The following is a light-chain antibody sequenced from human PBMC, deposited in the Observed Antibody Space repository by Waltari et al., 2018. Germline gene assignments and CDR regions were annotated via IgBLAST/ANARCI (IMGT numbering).Light chain of an antibody. CDR1: GLGQKY. CDR2: RDK. Sequence: TQPPSESVSPGQEALIMCSCDGLGQKYVSWYRQRPGQPPSLVIFRDKTRASGIPELFSGFNAVNRATLVINAAHPDDEAEYFCLAWDAATAVFGGGTKLTVL. V-gene: IGLV3-1*01. CDR3: LAWDAATAV. J-gene: IGLJ2*01.